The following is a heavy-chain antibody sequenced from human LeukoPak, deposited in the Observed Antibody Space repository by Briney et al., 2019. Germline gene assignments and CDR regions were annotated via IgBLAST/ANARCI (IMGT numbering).Heavy chain of an antibody. D-gene: IGHD6-13*01. Sequence: PSETLSLTCTVFGDSISSYYWSWIRQPAGKGLEWIGRIYTTGSTNYNPSLKSRVTMSVDTSKNHFSLKLSSVTSPDTAVYYCARGIAAAAKQGGFDFWGQGTLVTVSS. J-gene: IGHJ4*02. V-gene: IGHV4-4*07. CDR2: IYTTGST. CDR1: GDSISSYY. CDR3: ARGIAAAAKQGGFDF.